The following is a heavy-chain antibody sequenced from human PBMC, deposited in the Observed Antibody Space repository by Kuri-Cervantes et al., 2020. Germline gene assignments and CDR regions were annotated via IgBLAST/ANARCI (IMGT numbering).Heavy chain of an antibody. Sequence: GGPLRLSCKGSGYSFTTYWIGWVRQMPGKGLEWMGIIYPGDSDTRYSPSFQGQVTISADKSISTAYLQWSSLKASDTAMYYCARHYGDDYVWGSYRSEPDYYYYGMDVWGQGTTVTVSS. V-gene: IGHV5-51*01. CDR2: IYPGDSDT. CDR1: GYSFTTYW. CDR3: ARHYGDDYVWGSYRSEPDYYYYGMDV. J-gene: IGHJ6*02. D-gene: IGHD3-16*02.